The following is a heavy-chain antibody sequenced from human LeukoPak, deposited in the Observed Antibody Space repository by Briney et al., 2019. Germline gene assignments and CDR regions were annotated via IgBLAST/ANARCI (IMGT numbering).Heavy chain of an antibody. D-gene: IGHD4-17*01. CDR1: GFIFSTYW. CDR3: ARGPLTTWDYYYYYMDV. V-gene: IGHV3-74*01. Sequence: PGGSLRPSCEASGFIFSTYWMHWVRQVPGKGLEWVSRINSGGSSTNYADSVKGRFTISRDNAKNTLFLQMNSLRAEDTAVYYCARGPLTTWDYYYYYMDVWGKGTTVTVSS. J-gene: IGHJ6*03. CDR2: INSGGSST.